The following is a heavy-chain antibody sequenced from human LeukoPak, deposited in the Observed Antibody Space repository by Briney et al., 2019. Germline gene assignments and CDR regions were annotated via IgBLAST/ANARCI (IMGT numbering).Heavy chain of an antibody. CDR1: GGPFSGYY. Sequence: SETLSLTCAVYGGPFSGYYWSWIRQPPGKGLEWIGEINHSGSTNYNPSLKSRVTISVDTSKNQFSLKLSSVTAADTAVYYCARVTLYYYDSSGYYAPFDYWGQGTLVTVSS. CDR2: INHSGST. D-gene: IGHD3-22*01. J-gene: IGHJ4*02. V-gene: IGHV4-34*01. CDR3: ARVTLYYYDSSGYYAPFDY.